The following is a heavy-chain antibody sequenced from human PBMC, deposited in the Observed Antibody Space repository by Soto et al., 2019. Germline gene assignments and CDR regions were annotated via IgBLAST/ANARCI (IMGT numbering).Heavy chain of an antibody. J-gene: IGHJ6*02. CDR2: IDPSDSYT. D-gene: IGHD3-3*01. V-gene: IGHV5-10-1*01. Sequence: ESLKISCKGSGYSFTSYWISWVRQMPGKGLEWMGRIDPSDSYTNYSPSFQGHVTISADKSISTAYLQWSSLKASDTAMYYCASRRITIFGARPQYYYYYGMDVWGQGTTVGVSS. CDR1: GYSFTSYW. CDR3: ASRRITIFGARPQYYYYYGMDV.